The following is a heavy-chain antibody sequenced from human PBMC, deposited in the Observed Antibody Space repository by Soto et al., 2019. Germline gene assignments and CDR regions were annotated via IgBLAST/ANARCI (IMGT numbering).Heavy chain of an antibody. CDR2: ITRSGGDT. CDR1: GFTFSTYA. CDR3: ANVGSFYENYDRWYFYL. D-gene: IGHD3-22*01. V-gene: IGHV3-23*01. J-gene: IGHJ2*01. Sequence: EVQLLESGGGLVQPGGSLRLSCAASGFTFSTYAMTWVRQAPGKGLEWVSAITRSGGDTIYVDSVKGRFTISRDNSKNTLHLQMNSRRAVDTAVYYCANVGSFYENYDRWYFYLWGRGTLVTVSS.